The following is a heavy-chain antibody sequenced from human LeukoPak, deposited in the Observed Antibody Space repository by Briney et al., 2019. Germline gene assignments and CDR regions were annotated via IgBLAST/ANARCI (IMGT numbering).Heavy chain of an antibody. CDR1: GYSISSGYY. Sequence: SETLSLTCAVSGYSISSGYYWGWIRQPPGKGLEWIGSIYHSGSTYYNPSLKSRVTISVDTSKNQFSLKLSSVTAADTAVYYCARYTGTGYGRFYFDHWGQGSLVTVSS. V-gene: IGHV4-38-2*01. J-gene: IGHJ4*02. D-gene: IGHD3-16*01. CDR2: IYHSGST. CDR3: ARYTGTGYGRFYFDH.